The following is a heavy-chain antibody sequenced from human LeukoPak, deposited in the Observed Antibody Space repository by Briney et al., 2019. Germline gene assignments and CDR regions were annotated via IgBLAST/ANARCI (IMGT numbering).Heavy chain of an antibody. CDR3: ARDSDTSGYYPLVDY. V-gene: IGHV1-46*01. J-gene: IGHJ4*02. CDR2: INPSGGRT. Sequence: ASVKVSCKASGYTFTSYYMHWVRQAPGQGLEWMGIINPSGGRTTYAQKIQGRVTMTRDTSTSTVYMELSGLRSEDTAVYYCARDSDTSGYYPLVDYRGQGTLVTVSS. D-gene: IGHD3-22*01. CDR1: GYTFTSYY.